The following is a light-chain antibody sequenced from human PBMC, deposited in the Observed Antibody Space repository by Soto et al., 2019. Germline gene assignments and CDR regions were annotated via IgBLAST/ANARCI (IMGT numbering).Light chain of an antibody. CDR1: SSDVGGYNY. CDR2: EVN. V-gene: IGLV2-8*01. Sequence: QSALTQPPSASGSPGQSVVISCTGTSSDVGGYNYVSWYQLHPGKAPKLMIYEVNMRPSGVPDRFSGSKSGNTASLTVSGLRAEDEADYYCSSYAGSNNYVFGTGTKLTVL. CDR3: SSYAGSNNYV. J-gene: IGLJ1*01.